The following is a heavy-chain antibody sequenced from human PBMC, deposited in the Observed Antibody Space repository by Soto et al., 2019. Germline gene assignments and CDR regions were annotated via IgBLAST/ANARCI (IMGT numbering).Heavy chain of an antibody. CDR3: ARDKGRSPLDY. D-gene: IGHD2-15*01. J-gene: IGHJ4*02. Sequence: GGSLRLSCAASGFTFGSYSMNWARQAPGKGLEWISYISSSSRTIYYPDSVKGRFTISRDNAKNSLYLQMNSLRAEDTAVYYCARDKGRSPLDYWGQGTLVTVSS. CDR1: GFTFGSYS. V-gene: IGHV3-48*01. CDR2: ISSSSRTI.